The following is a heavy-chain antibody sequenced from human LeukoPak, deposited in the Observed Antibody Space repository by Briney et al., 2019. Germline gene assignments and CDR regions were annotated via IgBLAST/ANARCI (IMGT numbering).Heavy chain of an antibody. J-gene: IGHJ4*02. CDR1: GITLSGHS. CDR3: ARGQASGSFIIDY. D-gene: IGHD3-10*01. V-gene: IGHV3-48*01. CDR2: IDSGSSSI. Sequence: PGGSLRLSCAASGITLSGHSMHWVRQAPGKGLEWVSFIDSGSSSIHYAASVQGLFTISSDNAKNSLYLQMASLRAEDTAVYYCARGQASGSFIIDYWGQGTLVTVSS.